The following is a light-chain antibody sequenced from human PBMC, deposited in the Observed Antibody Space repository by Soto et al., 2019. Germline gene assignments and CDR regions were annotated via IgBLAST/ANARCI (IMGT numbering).Light chain of an antibody. J-gene: IGLJ2*01. Sequence: QSALTQPRSVSGSPGQSITISCTGSSRDVRGYNFVSWYQQHPGEAPKLILYDVTTRPSGVPDRISGSKSGSTAYLTISGLQAEDEADYYCYSYAGSFSWVFGGGTQLTVL. V-gene: IGLV2-11*01. CDR3: YSYAGSFSWV. CDR2: DVT. CDR1: SRDVRGYNF.